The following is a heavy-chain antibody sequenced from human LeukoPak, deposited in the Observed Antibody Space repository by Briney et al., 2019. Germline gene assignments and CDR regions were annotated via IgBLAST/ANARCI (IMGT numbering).Heavy chain of an antibody. CDR3: GRDPKLGIRGYTYGYIDF. V-gene: IGHV7-4-1*02. Sequence: GASVKVSCKTSGYTFTTYAIRWVRQAPGQGLEWMGWINTNTGNPTYAQGFFTGRYVFSLDTSVNTAYLQITGLKADDTAVYYCGRDPKLGIRGYTYGYIDFWGQGTLVTVAS. D-gene: IGHD5-18*01. J-gene: IGHJ4*02. CDR2: INTNTGNP. CDR1: GYTFTTYA.